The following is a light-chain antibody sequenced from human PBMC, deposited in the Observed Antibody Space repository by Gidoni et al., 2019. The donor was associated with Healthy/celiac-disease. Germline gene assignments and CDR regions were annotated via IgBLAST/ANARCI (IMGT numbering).Light chain of an antibody. CDR3: LQHNKYPRT. Sequence: DIQMTQSPSSLSASVGDRVTITCRASQGISDDLGWYQQKPGKAPKRLIYAASSLQSGVPTRFSGSGSGTEFTLTIRSLQPEDFATYYCLQHNKYPRTFXQXTKVEIK. V-gene: IGKV1-17*01. J-gene: IGKJ1*01. CDR2: AAS. CDR1: QGISDD.